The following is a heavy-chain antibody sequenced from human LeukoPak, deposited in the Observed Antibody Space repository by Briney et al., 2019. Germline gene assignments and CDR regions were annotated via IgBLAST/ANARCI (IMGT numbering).Heavy chain of an antibody. CDR2: ISSSNSYI. Sequence: GGSLRLSCAGSGFTFSSYSMNWVRQAPGKGLEWVSCISSSNSYIYYADSVKGRFTISRDNAKNSLYLQMNSLRAEDTAVYYCARDPWGYCTNGVCHAYYFDYRGQGTLVTVSS. J-gene: IGHJ4*02. CDR3: ARDPWGYCTNGVCHAYYFDY. D-gene: IGHD2-8*01. V-gene: IGHV3-21*01. CDR1: GFTFSSYS.